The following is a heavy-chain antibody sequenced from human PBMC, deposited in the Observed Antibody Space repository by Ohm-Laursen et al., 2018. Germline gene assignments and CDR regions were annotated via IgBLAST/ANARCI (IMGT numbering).Heavy chain of an antibody. V-gene: IGHV4-39*01. Sequence: GTLSLTCAVSGATIRSDGYYWGWIRQPPGKGLEWIGSISYSGNTYYNPSLQSRVTLFVDTSNNQFSLKLNSVTAADTAVYFCARHSEYDLRSLFDYWGQGTLVTVSS. CDR2: ISYSGNT. D-gene: IGHD3-3*01. CDR1: GATIRSDGYY. J-gene: IGHJ4*02. CDR3: ARHSEYDLRSLFDY.